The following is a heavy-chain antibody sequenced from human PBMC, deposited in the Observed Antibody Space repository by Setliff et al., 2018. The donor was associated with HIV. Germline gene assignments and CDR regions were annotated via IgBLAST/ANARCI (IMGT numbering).Heavy chain of an antibody. Sequence: GGSLRLSCAASGFNFSSHTMNWIRQAPGKGLEWVSSISSTGTYIYYADSMKGRFTISRDNAKNSLYLQMNSLRADDTAVYYCARDSGTVVGATGPGYWGQGTLVTVSS. CDR3: ARDSGTVVGATGPGY. D-gene: IGHD1-26*01. J-gene: IGHJ4*02. CDR2: ISSTGTYI. V-gene: IGHV3-21*01. CDR1: GFNFSSHT.